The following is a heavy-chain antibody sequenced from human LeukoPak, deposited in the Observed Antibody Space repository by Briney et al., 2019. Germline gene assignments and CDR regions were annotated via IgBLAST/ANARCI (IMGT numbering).Heavy chain of an antibody. J-gene: IGHJ4*02. CDR2: ISYDGSNK. D-gene: IGHD4-17*01. CDR3: ASPAYGDYALFDY. Sequence: PGRSLRLSCAASGFTFSSYGMHWVRQAPGKGLEWVAVISYDGSNKYYADSVKGRFTISRDNSKNSLYLQMNSLRAEDTAVYYCASPAYGDYALFDYWGQGTLVTVSS. CDR1: GFTFSSYG. V-gene: IGHV3-30*03.